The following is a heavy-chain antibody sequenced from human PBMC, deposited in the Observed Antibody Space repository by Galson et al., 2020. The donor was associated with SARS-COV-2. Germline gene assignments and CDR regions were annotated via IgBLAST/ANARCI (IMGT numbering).Heavy chain of an antibody. CDR3: ARDPYYDPYGLDV. J-gene: IGHJ6*02. Sequence: SETLSLTCTVSGGSISSSHWWSWVRQHPGKGLEWIGEIYHTGKNNYNPPLKSRITISMDKSQNQFSLKLSSVSAADTAVYYCARDPYYDPYGLDVWGQGTTVTVSS. CDR2: IYHTGKN. CDR1: GGSISSSHW. D-gene: IGHD3-3*01. V-gene: IGHV4-4*02.